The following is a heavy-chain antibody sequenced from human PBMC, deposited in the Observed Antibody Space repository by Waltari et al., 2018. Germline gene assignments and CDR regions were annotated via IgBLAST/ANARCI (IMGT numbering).Heavy chain of an antibody. D-gene: IGHD3-3*01. CDR1: GFTFSSYA. J-gene: IGHJ4*02. Sequence: EVQLLESGGGLVQPGGSLRLSCAASGFTFSSYAMSWVRQAPGKGLEWVSAISGSGGSTYYADSVKGRFTISRDNSKNTLYLQMNSRRAEDTAVYYCAKVGYDFWSGMRTTVFYFDYWGQGTLVTVSS. V-gene: IGHV3-23*01. CDR2: ISGSGGST. CDR3: AKVGYDFWSGMRTTVFYFDY.